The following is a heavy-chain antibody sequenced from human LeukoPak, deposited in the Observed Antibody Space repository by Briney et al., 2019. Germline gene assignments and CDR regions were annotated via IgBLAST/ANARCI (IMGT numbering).Heavy chain of an antibody. Sequence: PGGSLRLSCAASGFTFSSYGMHWVRQAPGKGLEWVAFIRYDGSNKYYADSVKGRFTISRDNSKNTLYLQMNSLRAEDTAVYYCARERGVRGYSYGPDAFDIWGQGTMVTVSS. D-gene: IGHD5-18*01. CDR1: GFTFSSYG. J-gene: IGHJ3*02. CDR3: ARERGVRGYSYGPDAFDI. CDR2: IRYDGSNK. V-gene: IGHV3-30*02.